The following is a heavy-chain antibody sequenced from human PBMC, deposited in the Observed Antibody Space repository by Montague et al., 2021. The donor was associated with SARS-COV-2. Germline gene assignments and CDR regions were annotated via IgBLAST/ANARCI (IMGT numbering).Heavy chain of an antibody. CDR2: ISSSSSYI. J-gene: IGHJ5*02. D-gene: IGHD3-3*01. CDR3: ARDQAKYDFWSPWASWFDP. CDR1: GFTFSSYS. V-gene: IGHV3-21*01. Sequence: SLRLSCAASGFTFSSYSMNWVRQAPGKGLEWVSSISSSSSYIYFADLVKGRFTISRDNAKNSLYLQMNSLRAEDTAVYYCARDQAKYDFWSPWASWFDPWGQGTLVTVPS.